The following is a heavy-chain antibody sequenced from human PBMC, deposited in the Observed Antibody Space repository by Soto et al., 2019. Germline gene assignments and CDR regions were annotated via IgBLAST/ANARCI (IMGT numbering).Heavy chain of an antibody. J-gene: IGHJ5*02. CDR1: GGTFSSYA. CDR2: IIPIFGTA. CDR3: ARVGSGVAVAGRWFDP. V-gene: IGHV1-69*01. Sequence: QVQLVQSGAEVKKPGSSVKVSCKASGGTFSSYAISWVRQAPGQGLEWMVGIIPIFGTANYAQKFQGRVTITADESTSTAYMELSSLRSEDTAVYYCARVGSGVAVAGRWFDPWGQGTLVTVSS. D-gene: IGHD6-19*01.